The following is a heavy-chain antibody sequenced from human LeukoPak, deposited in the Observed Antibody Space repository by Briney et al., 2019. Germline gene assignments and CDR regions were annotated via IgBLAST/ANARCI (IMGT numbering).Heavy chain of an antibody. CDR3: ATRELYCGSTSCYPRNGLGWFDP. V-gene: IGHV1-2*02. CDR1: GYTFTGYY. D-gene: IGHD2-2*01. J-gene: IGHJ5*02. Sequence: ASVKVSCKASGYTFTGYYMHWVRQAPGQGLEWMGWINPNSGGANYAQKFQGRVTMTRDTSISTAYMELSRLRSDDTAVYYCATRELYCGSTSCYPRNGLGWFDPWGQGTLVTVSS. CDR2: INPNSGGA.